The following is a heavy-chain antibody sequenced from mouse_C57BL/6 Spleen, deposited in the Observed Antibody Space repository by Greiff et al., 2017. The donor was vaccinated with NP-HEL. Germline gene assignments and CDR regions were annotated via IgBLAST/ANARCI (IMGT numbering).Heavy chain of an antibody. D-gene: IGHD2-4*01. CDR2: INPGSGGT. J-gene: IGHJ4*01. CDR3: ARPFMITTREYYAMDY. Sequence: VKLVESGAELVRPGTSVKVSCKASGYAFTNYLIEWVKQRPGQGLEWIGVINPGSGGTNYNEKFKGKATLTADKSSSTAYMQLSSLTSEDSAVYFCARPFMITTREYYAMDYWGQGTSVTVSS. CDR1: GYAFTNYL. V-gene: IGHV1-54*01.